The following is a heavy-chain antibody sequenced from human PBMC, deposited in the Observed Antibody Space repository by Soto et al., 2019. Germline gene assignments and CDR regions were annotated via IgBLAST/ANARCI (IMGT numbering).Heavy chain of an antibody. V-gene: IGHV3-30*18. D-gene: IGHD3-3*01. J-gene: IGHJ6*02. CDR2: ISKEGNT. CDR3: TKDNGNGVDFWSGSPYHNYYGLDV. CDR1: GFTFTNYG. Sequence: PGGSLGLCCTASGFTFTNYGRRWVRQATAKAPEWVYVISKEGNTLYSDSVKGQFTISRDNSRNTLFLQMNNLRPEDTAVYYCTKDNGNGVDFWSGSPYHNYYGLDVWGQGTTVTVSS.